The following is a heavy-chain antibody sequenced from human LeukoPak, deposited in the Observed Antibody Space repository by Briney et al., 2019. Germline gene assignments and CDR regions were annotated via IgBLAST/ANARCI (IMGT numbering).Heavy chain of an antibody. D-gene: IGHD6-13*01. Sequence: ASVKVSCKASGYTFTSYAMHWVRQAPGQRLEWMGWINAGNGNTKYSQEFQGRVTITRDTSASTAYMELSSLRSDDTAVYYCARGGGMKPGDFEYWGQGTLVTVSS. CDR1: GYTFTSYA. J-gene: IGHJ4*02. V-gene: IGHV1-3*01. CDR2: INAGNGNT. CDR3: ARGGGMKPGDFEY.